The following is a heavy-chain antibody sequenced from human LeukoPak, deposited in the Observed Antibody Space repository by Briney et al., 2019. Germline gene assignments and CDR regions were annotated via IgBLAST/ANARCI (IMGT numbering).Heavy chain of an antibody. V-gene: IGHV3-23*01. CDR3: AKCPYSGSYNYMDV. D-gene: IGHD1-26*01. CDR1: GFTFSSYA. CDR2: ISGSGGST. J-gene: IGHJ6*03. Sequence: GGSPRLSCAASGFTFSSYAMSWVRQAPGKGLEWVSAISGSGGSTYYADSVKGRFTISRDNSKNTLYLQMNSLRAEDTAVYYCAKCPYSGSYNYMDVWGKGTTVTVSS.